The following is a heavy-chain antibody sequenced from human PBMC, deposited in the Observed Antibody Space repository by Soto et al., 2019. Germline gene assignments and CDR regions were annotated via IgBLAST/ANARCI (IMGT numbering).Heavy chain of an antibody. V-gene: IGHV1-69*01. D-gene: IGHD3-22*01. J-gene: IGHJ4*02. CDR3: ARSRAYYYDSSGYDSVFDY. CDR1: GGTFSSYA. Sequence: QVQLVQSGAEVKKPGSSVKVSCKASGGTFSSYAISWVRQAPGQGLEWMGGIIPIFGTANYAQKFQGRVTITADESTGTSYMERSSLRSEGTAVYYWARSRAYYYDSSGYDSVFDYWGQGALVTVSS. CDR2: IIPIFGTA.